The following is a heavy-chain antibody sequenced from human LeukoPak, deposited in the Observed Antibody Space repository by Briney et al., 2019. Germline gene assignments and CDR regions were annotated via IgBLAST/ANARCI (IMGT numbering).Heavy chain of an antibody. CDR2: IHYSGST. D-gene: IGHD6-13*01. Sequence: SETLSPTCTVSGGPISSYYWSWIRQPPGKGLEWIGYIHYSGSTNYNPSLQSRVTISVDTSKNQFSVKLSSVTAADTAVYYCARAPYSSSWMYFDYWGQGALVTVSS. J-gene: IGHJ4*02. CDR3: ARAPYSSSWMYFDY. V-gene: IGHV4-59*01. CDR1: GGPISSYY.